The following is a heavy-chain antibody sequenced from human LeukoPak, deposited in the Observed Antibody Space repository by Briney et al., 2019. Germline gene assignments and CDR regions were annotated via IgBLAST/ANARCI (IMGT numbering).Heavy chain of an antibody. Sequence: AGGSLRLSCAASGFTFSSYGMHWVRQAPGKGLEWVAFIRYDGSNKYYADSVKGRFTISRDNAKNSLYLQMNSLRAEDTAVYYCAREGSWFGELLPFDPWGQGTLVTVSS. J-gene: IGHJ5*02. V-gene: IGHV3-30*02. D-gene: IGHD3-10*01. CDR3: AREGSWFGELLPFDP. CDR2: IRYDGSNK. CDR1: GFTFSSYG.